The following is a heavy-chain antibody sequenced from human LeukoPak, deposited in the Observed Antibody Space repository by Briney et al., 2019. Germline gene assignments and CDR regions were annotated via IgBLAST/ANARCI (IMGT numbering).Heavy chain of an antibody. CDR1: GYSISSGNY. J-gene: IGHJ4*02. CDR3: AKRYCSSTTCYDDRGAFDY. CDR2: IYHSGST. V-gene: IGHV4-38-2*02. D-gene: IGHD2-2*01. Sequence: SETLSLTCTVSGYSISSGNYWDWIRQPPGKGLEWIGSIYHSGSTYYNPSLRSRVTISVDTSKNQFSLKLSSVTAADTAVYYCAKRYCSSTTCYDDRGAFDYWGQGTLVTVSS.